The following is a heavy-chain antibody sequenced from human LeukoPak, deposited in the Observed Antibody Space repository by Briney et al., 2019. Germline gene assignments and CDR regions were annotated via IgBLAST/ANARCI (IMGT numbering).Heavy chain of an antibody. CDR1: GGTFSSYA. CDR3: ASSGVPAAYYYYMDV. Sequence: SVKVSCKASGGTFSSYAISWVRQAPGQGLEWMGGIIPIFGTANYAQKFQGRVTITTDESTSTAYMELSSPRSEDTAVYYCASSGVPAAYYYYMDVWGKGTTVTVSS. CDR2: IIPIFGTA. J-gene: IGHJ6*03. D-gene: IGHD2-2*01. V-gene: IGHV1-69*05.